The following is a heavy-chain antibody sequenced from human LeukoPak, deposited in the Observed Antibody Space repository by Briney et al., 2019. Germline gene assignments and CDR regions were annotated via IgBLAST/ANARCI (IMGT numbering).Heavy chain of an antibody. D-gene: IGHD2-2*01. CDR2: ISAYNGNT. CDR1: GYTFTSYG. V-gene: IGHV1-18*01. CDR3: ASDLYCSSTSCPGGAYYYYYSYMDV. Sequence: ASVKVSCKASGYTFTSYGISWVRQAPGQGLEWMGWISAYNGNTNYAQKLQGRVTMTTDTSTSTAYMEPRSLRSDDTAVYYCASDLYCSSTSCPGGAYYYYYSYMDVWGKGTTVTISS. J-gene: IGHJ6*03.